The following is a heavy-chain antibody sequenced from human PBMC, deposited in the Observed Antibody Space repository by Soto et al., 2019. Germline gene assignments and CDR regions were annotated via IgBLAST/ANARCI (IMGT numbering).Heavy chain of an antibody. V-gene: IGHV3-9*01. CDR3: VKARGGIDY. CDR1: GFTFDDYG. Sequence: EVQLVESGGGLVQPGRSLRLSCVGSGFTFDDYGMHWVRQAPGKGLEWVSGISWDSGSIGYAESVKGRFTISRDNAKNALYLQMNSLRTEDTALYYCVKARGGIDYWGQGTLVTVSS. J-gene: IGHJ4*02. CDR2: ISWDSGSI. D-gene: IGHD3-16*01.